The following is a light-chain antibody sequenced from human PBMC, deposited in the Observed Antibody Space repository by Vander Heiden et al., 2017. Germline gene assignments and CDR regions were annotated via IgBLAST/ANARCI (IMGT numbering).Light chain of an antibody. CDR2: GAS. J-gene: IGKJ1*01. CDR1: QSVSSSY. V-gene: IGKV3-20*01. CDR3: QQDGSSPHT. Sequence: EIVLTQSPGTLSLSPGERATLSCRASQSVSSSYLAWYQQKPGQAPRLLIYGASSRATGIPDRFSGSGSGTDFTLTISRLEPEAFAVYDCQQDGSSPHTFGQGTKVEIK.